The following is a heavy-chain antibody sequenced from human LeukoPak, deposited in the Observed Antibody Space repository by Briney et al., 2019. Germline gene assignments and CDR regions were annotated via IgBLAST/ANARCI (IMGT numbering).Heavy chain of an antibody. CDR1: EFTFSSHA. CDR3: ARDKGDYDTSGSLFVF. Sequence: GGSLGLSCVASEFTFSSHAMNWVRQAPGKGLEWVANIKQDGSEKYYVDSVKGRFTISRDNAKNSLYLQMNSLRAEDTAVYYCARDKGDYDTSGSLFVFGGQGTLVTVSS. J-gene: IGHJ4*02. D-gene: IGHD3-22*01. V-gene: IGHV3-7*03. CDR2: IKQDGSEK.